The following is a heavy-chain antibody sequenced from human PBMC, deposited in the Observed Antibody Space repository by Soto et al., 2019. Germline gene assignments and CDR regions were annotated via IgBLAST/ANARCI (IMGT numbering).Heavy chain of an antibody. CDR2: INPKSGGT. V-gene: IGHV1-2*04. J-gene: IGHJ6*02. CDR3: ARGHSTDCSNGVCSFFYNHEMDV. CDR1: GYSFSDYH. D-gene: IGHD2-8*01. Sequence: GASVKVSCKASGYSFSDYHIHWVRQAPGQGLEWLGRINPKSGGTSSAQKFQGWVTMTRDTSISTAYMXLTRLRSDDTAVYFCARGHSTDCSNGVCSFFYNHEMDVWGQGTTVTVSS.